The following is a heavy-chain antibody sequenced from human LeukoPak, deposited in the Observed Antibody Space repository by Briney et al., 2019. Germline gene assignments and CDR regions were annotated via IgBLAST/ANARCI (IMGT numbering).Heavy chain of an antibody. V-gene: IGHV3-30*18. D-gene: IGHD3-10*01. CDR3: AKSPGYGSGSYVDY. Sequence: GGSLRLSCAASGFTFSSYGMHWVRQAPGKGLEWVAVISYDGSNKYYADSVKGRSTISRDNSKNTLYLQMNSLRAEDTAVYYCAKSPGYGSGSYVDYWGQGTLVTVSS. J-gene: IGHJ4*02. CDR1: GFTFSSYG. CDR2: ISYDGSNK.